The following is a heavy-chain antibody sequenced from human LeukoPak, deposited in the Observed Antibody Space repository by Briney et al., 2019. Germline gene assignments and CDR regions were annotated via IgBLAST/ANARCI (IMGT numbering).Heavy chain of an antibody. CDR2: INPNSGGT. CDR3: AREHDYGDYTGASHF. J-gene: IGHJ3*01. Sequence: ASVKVSCKASGYTFTSYYMHWVRQAPGQGLEWMGWINPNSGGTNYPQRFQGRVTMTRDTSISTAYMELSSLRSDDTAVYYCAREHDYGDYTGASHFWGQGTMVTVS. CDR1: GYTFTSYY. V-gene: IGHV1-2*02. D-gene: IGHD4-17*01.